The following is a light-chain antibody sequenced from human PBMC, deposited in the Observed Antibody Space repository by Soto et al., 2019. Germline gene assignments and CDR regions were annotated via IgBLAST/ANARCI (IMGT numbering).Light chain of an antibody. CDR2: AAS. Sequence: DIPMTQSPSSLSASVGDRFTITCRASQSISNYLNWYYQQPGQAPKLLIFAASSLQSGVPSRFSGSESGTDFTLTISSLQPEESATYYCQQSYRLSVTFGQGTRLEIK. CDR1: QSISNY. J-gene: IGKJ5*01. V-gene: IGKV1-39*01. CDR3: QQSYRLSVT.